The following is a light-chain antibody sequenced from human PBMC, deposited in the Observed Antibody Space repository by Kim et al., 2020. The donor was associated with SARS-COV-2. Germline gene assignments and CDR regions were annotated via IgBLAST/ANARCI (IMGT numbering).Light chain of an antibody. V-gene: IGKV1-39*01. J-gene: IGKJ4*01. Sequence: DIQMTQSPSSLSASVGYRVTITCRASQSISSYLNWYQQKPGKAPKLLIYAASSLQSGVPSRFSGSGSGTDFTLTISSLQPEDFATYYCQQSYSTLGLTFGGGTKVDIK. CDR1: QSISSY. CDR3: QQSYSTLGLT. CDR2: AAS.